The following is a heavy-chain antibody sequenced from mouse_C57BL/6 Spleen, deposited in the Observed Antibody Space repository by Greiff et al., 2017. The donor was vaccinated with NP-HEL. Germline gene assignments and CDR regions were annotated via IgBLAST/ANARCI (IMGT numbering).Heavy chain of an antibody. V-gene: IGHV7-3*01. Sequence: VQLKESGGGLVQPGGSLSLSCAASGFTFTDYYMSWVRQPPGKALEWLGFIRNKANGYTTEYSASVKGRFTISRDNSQSILYLQMKALRAEDSATYYCARYGDYYGSGYAMYYWGKGTSVTVSS. J-gene: IGHJ4*01. CDR3: ARYGDYYGSGYAMYY. D-gene: IGHD1-1*01. CDR1: GFTFTDYY. CDR2: IRNKANGYTT.